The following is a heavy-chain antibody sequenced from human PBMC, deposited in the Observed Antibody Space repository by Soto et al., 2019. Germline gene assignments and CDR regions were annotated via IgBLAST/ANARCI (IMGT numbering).Heavy chain of an antibody. CDR1: GYTFTSYG. CDR2: ISAYNGNT. CDR3: ARAGMVATGYYYYYGMDV. Sequence: QVQLVQSGAEVKKPGASVKVSCKASGYTFTSYGISWVRQAPGQGLEWMGWISAYNGNTNYAQKLQGRVTMTTDTSTSTAYMELRSLRSDDTAVYYGARAGMVATGYYYYYGMDVWGQGTTVTVSS. J-gene: IGHJ6*02. D-gene: IGHD5-12*01. V-gene: IGHV1-18*01.